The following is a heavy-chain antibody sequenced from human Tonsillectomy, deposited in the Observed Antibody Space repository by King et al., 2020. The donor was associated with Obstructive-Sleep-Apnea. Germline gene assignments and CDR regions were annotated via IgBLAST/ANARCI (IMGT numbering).Heavy chain of an antibody. J-gene: IGHJ4*02. V-gene: IGHV2-5*02. CDR1: GFSLSTSGVG. CDR2: IYWDDDK. Sequence: ITLKESGPSLVKPTQTLTLTCTFSGFSLSTSGVGVGWIRQAPGKALAWLALIYWDDDKRYSPSLKSRLTITKDTPEDQVVLTMTNMAPVDTATFYCTHRSSGGPSGFDSWGPGTLVTVSS. CDR3: THRSSGGPSGFDS. D-gene: IGHD6-19*01.